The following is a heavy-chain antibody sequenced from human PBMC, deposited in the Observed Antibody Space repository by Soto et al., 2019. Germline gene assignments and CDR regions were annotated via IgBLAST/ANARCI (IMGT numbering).Heavy chain of an antibody. D-gene: IGHD1-1*01. CDR2: ISWNSGSI. V-gene: IGHV3-9*01. J-gene: IGHJ6*02. Sequence: EVQLVESGGGLVQPGRSLRLSCAASGFTFDDYAMHWVRQAPGKGLEWVSGISWNSGSIGYADSVKGRFTISRDNAKNSLYLQMNSLRAEDTPLYYCAKPHDPEYYYYYGMDVWGQGTTVTVSS. CDR1: GFTFDDYA. CDR3: AKPHDPEYYYYYGMDV.